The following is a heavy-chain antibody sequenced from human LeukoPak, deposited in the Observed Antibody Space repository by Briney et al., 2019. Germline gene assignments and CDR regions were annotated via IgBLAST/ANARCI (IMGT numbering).Heavy chain of an antibody. V-gene: IGHV3-53*01. CDR3: AGGYNWAY. D-gene: IGHD1-1*01. CDR2: IYSGGST. CDR1: GFTVSSNY. Sequence: GGSLRLSCAASGFTVSSNYISWVRQAPGKGLEWVSVIYSGGSTYYADSVKGRFTISRDNAKNMLYLQMNSLRAEDTSVYYCAGGYNWAYWGQGTQVTVSS. J-gene: IGHJ4*02.